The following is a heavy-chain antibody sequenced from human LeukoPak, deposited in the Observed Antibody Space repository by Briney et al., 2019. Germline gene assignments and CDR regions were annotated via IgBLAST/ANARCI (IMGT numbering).Heavy chain of an antibody. J-gene: IGHJ4*02. CDR1: RGTFSSYA. D-gene: IGHD2-15*01. CDR3: ARVRRYCSGGSCWGYFDY. Sequence: SVKVSCKASRGTFSSYAISCVRQAPGQGLEWMGGIIPIFGTANYAQKFQGRVTITADESTSTAYMELSSLRSEDTAVYYCARVRRYCSGGSCWGYFDYWGQGTLVTVSS. CDR2: IIPIFGTA. V-gene: IGHV1-69*13.